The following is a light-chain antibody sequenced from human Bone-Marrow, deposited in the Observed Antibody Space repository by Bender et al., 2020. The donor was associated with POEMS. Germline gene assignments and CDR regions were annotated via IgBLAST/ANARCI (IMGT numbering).Light chain of an antibody. CDR2: EDH. CDR3: CSYTGYRTWV. Sequence: SYELTQPPSVSVSPGQTASITCSGNKLGDKYVCWYQQKPGQSPVLLIYEDHKRPSGISNRFSGSKSGTSASLAISGLQSEDEADYYCCSYTGYRTWVFGGGTKVTVL. J-gene: IGLJ3*02. CDR1: KLGDKY. V-gene: IGLV3-1*01.